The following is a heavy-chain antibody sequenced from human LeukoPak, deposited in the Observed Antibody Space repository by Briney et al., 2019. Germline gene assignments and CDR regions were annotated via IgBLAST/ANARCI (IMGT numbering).Heavy chain of an antibody. J-gene: IGHJ4*02. Sequence: GASVKVSCKASGYTFTSYDINWVRQATGQGLEWMGWINPNSGGTNYAQKFQGRVTMTRDTSISTAYMELSRLRSDDTAVYYCARDKRDSSSCKDYWGQGTLVTVSS. CDR1: GYTFTSYD. V-gene: IGHV1-2*02. CDR3: ARDKRDSSSCKDY. CDR2: INPNSGGT. D-gene: IGHD6-13*01.